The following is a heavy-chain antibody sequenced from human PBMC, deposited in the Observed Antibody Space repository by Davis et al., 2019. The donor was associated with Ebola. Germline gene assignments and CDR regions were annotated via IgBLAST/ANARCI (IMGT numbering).Heavy chain of an antibody. D-gene: IGHD3-10*01. CDR1: GFTYSFTKYP. Sequence: PGGSLRLSCEASGFTYSFTKYPMNWVRQSPGKGLEWVSGVSGDGAKEDYADSVKGRFSISRDNSKNTLSLDMKNLKGDDTAIYYCARGDGDYWGQGTLVTVSS. CDR3: ARGDGDY. J-gene: IGHJ4*02. CDR2: VSGDGAKE. V-gene: IGHV3-23*01.